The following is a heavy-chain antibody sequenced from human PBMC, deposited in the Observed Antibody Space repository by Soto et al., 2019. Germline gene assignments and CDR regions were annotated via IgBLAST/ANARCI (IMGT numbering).Heavy chain of an antibody. J-gene: IGHJ4*02. CDR3: ARVVWFGELYSPQYYFDY. CDR2: IYYSGST. Sequence: SETLSLTCTVSGGSISSGDYYWSWIRQPPGKGLEWIGYIYYSGSTYYNPSLKSRVTISVDTSKSQFSLKLSSVTAADTAVYYCARVVWFGELYSPQYYFDYWGQGTLVTVSS. D-gene: IGHD3-10*01. V-gene: IGHV4-30-4*01. CDR1: GGSISSGDYY.